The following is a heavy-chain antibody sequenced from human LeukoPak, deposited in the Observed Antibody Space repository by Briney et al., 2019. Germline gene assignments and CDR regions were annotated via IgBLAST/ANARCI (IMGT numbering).Heavy chain of an antibody. Sequence: PSETLSLTCTVSGGSIRGYYWSWIRQPPGKGLEWIGYMYFSGSTNYNPSLKSRVTISVDTSKNQFSLNLSSVTAADTAVYYCARIEMVTISSPTPIFDYWGQGTLVTVSS. V-gene: IGHV4-59*01. J-gene: IGHJ4*02. CDR3: ARIEMVTISSPTPIFDY. D-gene: IGHD5-24*01. CDR2: MYFSGST. CDR1: GGSIRGYY.